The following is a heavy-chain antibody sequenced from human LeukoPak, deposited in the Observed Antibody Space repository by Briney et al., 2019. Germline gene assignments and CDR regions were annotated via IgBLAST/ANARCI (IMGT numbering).Heavy chain of an antibody. V-gene: IGHV1-2*02. Sequence: APVKSSPATSGYTFSAYYILRVRQTPGQGLEWMGWINPNSGGTNYAQKFPGRVTMTRDTSISTAYMELSRLRSDDTAVYYCARVYPYYFDYWGAGAPVSVSS. CDR1: GYTFSAYY. CDR3: ARVYPYYFDY. CDR2: INPNSGGT. J-gene: IGHJ4*02.